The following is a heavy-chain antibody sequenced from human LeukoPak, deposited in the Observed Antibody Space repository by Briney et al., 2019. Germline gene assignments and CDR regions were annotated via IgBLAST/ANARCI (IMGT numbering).Heavy chain of an antibody. D-gene: IGHD3-3*01. Sequence: SETLSLTCAVYGGSFSGYYWSWIRQPPGKGLEWIGEINHSGSTSYNPSLKSRVTISVDTSKNQFSLKLSSVTAADTAVYYCARGLGYDFWSGYYSDYFDYWGQGTLVTVSS. CDR2: INHSGST. V-gene: IGHV4-34*01. J-gene: IGHJ4*02. CDR3: ARGLGYDFWSGYYSDYFDY. CDR1: GGSFSGYY.